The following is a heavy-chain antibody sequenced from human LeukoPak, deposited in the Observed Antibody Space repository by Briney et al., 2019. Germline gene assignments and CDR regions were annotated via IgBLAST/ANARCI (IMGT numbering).Heavy chain of an antibody. V-gene: IGHV4-34*01. D-gene: IGHD2-2*01. CDR2: INHSGST. CDR3: ARGKKDIVVVPAAADYYYYYMDV. J-gene: IGHJ6*03. CDR1: GGSFSGYY. Sequence: SETLSLTCAVYGGSFSGYYWSWIRQPPGKGLEWIGEINHSGSTNYNPSLKSRVTISVDTSKNQFSLKLSSVTAADTAVYYCARGKKDIVVVPAAADYYYYYMDVWGKGTTVTVSS.